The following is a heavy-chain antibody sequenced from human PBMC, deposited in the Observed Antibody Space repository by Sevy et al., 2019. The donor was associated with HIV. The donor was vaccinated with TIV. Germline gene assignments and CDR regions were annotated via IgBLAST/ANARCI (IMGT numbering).Heavy chain of an antibody. CDR3: ARDLPPSATTVARFDC. CDR1: GFTFSSYE. CDR2: ISNSGTTI. Sequence: GGSLRLSCAASGFTFSSYEMSWVRQAPGKGLEWVSYISNSGTTIYYSDTVKGGFTISRDHARNSLYLQMNSVRAEDTAIYYCARDLPPSATTVARFDCWGQGTLVTVSS. V-gene: IGHV3-48*03. J-gene: IGHJ4*02. D-gene: IGHD5-12*01.